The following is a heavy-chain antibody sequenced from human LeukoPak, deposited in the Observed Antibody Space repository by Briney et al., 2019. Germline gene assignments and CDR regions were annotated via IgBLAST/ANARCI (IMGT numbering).Heavy chain of an antibody. V-gene: IGHV1-18*01. CDR1: GYTFTSYG. CDR2: ISAYNGNT. CDR3: ARALNLRRAGAFDI. D-gene: IGHD5-12*01. Sequence: GASVKVSCKASGYTFTSYGISWVRQAPGQGLEWMGWISAYNGNTNYAQKLQGRVTMTTGTSTSTAYMELRSLRSDDTAVYYCARALNLRRAGAFDIWGQGTMVTVSS. J-gene: IGHJ3*02.